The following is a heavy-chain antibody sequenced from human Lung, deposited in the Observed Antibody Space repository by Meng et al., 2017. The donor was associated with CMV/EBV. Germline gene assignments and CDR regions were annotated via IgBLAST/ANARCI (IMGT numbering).Heavy chain of an antibody. V-gene: IGHV1-2*02. J-gene: IGHJ5*02. Sequence: ASVKVSXKASGYTFTGYYMHWVRQAPGQGLEWMGWINPNSGGTNYAQKFQGRVTMTRDTSISTAYMELSRLRSDDTAVYYCARDSSSRWSITGDTSLFDPWGQGXLVTVSS. D-gene: IGHD1-14*01. CDR1: GYTFTGYY. CDR3: ARDSSSRWSITGDTSLFDP. CDR2: INPNSGGT.